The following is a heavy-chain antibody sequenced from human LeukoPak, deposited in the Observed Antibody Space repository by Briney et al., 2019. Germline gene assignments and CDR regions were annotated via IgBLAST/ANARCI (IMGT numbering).Heavy chain of an antibody. CDR2: INPNSGDT. D-gene: IGHD1-1*01. CDR1: GYTFTGYY. J-gene: IGHJ4*02. V-gene: IGHV1-2*02. CDR3: ASRQLPYNFDY. Sequence: APVKVSCKASGYTFTGYYMHWVRQAPGQGLEWMGWINPNSGDTNYTQKFQGRVTMTRDTSISTAYMELSRLRSDDTAVYYCASRQLPYNFDYWGQGTLVTVSS.